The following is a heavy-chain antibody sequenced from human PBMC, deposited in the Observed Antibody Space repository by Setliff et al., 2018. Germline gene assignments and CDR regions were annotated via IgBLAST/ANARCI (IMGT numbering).Heavy chain of an antibody. Sequence: GGSLRLSCVASGFSFSTYTVHWVRQAPGKGLEWISADGRTYYADSVQGRFTISRDNSKNTLYLQMNSLSAEDTAVYYCAKDGIALMVYAILADCWGQGTLVTVSS. J-gene: IGHJ4*02. CDR1: GFSFSTYT. CDR3: AKDGIALMVYAILADC. V-gene: IGHV3-23*01. D-gene: IGHD2-8*01. CDR2: DGRT.